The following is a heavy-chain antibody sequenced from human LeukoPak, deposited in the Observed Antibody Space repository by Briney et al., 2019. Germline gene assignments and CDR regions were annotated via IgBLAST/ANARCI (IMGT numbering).Heavy chain of an antibody. J-gene: IGHJ5*02. Sequence: SETLSLTCTVSGGSISSYYWSWIRQPAGKGLEWIGRIYTSGSTNYNPSLKSRVTMSVDTSKNQFSLKLSSVTAAGTAVYYCARETNIVATIRWFDPWGQGTLVTVSS. D-gene: IGHD5-12*01. CDR1: GGSISSYY. V-gene: IGHV4-4*07. CDR2: IYTSGST. CDR3: ARETNIVATIRWFDP.